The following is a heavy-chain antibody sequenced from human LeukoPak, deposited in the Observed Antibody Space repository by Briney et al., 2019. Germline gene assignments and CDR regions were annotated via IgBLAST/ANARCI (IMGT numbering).Heavy chain of an antibody. CDR3: ARVLGPSPPDNWFDP. V-gene: IGHV1-3*01. Sequence: ASVKVSCKASGYTSTSYAIHWVRQAPGQRLEWMGWINAGNGNTKYSQKFQGRVTITRDTSASTAYMELSSLRSEDTAVYYCARVLGPSPPDNWFDPWGQGTLVTVSS. D-gene: IGHD2-15*01. CDR2: INAGNGNT. J-gene: IGHJ5*02. CDR1: GYTSTSYA.